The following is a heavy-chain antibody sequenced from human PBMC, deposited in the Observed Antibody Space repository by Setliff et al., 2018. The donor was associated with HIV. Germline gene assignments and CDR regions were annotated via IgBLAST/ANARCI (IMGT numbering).Heavy chain of an antibody. J-gene: IGHJ6*03. CDR3: ARGSTAVNYYYYYMDV. Sequence: GASVKVSCKASGGTFSSYTISWVRRAPGQGLEWMGGIITILDTAKYAPKFQGRVTITADESTSTAYMELSSLRSEDTAVYYCARGSTAVNYYYYYMDVWGKGTTVTVSS. CDR2: IITILDTA. V-gene: IGHV1-69*13. CDR1: GGTFSSYT. D-gene: IGHD2-2*01.